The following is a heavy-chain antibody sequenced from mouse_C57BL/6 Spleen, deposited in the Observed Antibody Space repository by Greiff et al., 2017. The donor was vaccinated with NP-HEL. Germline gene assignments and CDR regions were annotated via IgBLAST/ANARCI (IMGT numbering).Heavy chain of an antibody. V-gene: IGHV1-7*01. Sequence: QVQLQQSGAELAKPGASVKLSCKASGYTFTSYWMHWVKQRPGQGLEWIGYINPSSGYPKYNQKFKDKATLTADKSSSTAYMQLSSLTYEDSAVYYCARGWGIYYSGSSLFAYWGQGTLVTVSA. CDR3: ARGWGIYYSGSSLFAY. D-gene: IGHD1-1*01. CDR2: INPSSGYP. J-gene: IGHJ3*01. CDR1: GYTFTSYW.